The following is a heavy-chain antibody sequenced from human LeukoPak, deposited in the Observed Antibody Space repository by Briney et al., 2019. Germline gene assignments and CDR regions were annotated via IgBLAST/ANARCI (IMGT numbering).Heavy chain of an antibody. CDR2: IYTSGST. CDR3: ARSLEGHTGERTMDV. CDR1: GGSISSGGYY. J-gene: IGHJ6*02. V-gene: IGHV4-61*02. D-gene: IGHD1-1*01. Sequence: PSQTLSLTCTVPGGSISSGGYYWSWIRQPAGKGLEWIGRIYTSGSTNYNPSLKSRVTMSVDTSKNQFSLKLSSVTAADTAVYYCARSLEGHTGERTMDVWGQGTTVTVSS.